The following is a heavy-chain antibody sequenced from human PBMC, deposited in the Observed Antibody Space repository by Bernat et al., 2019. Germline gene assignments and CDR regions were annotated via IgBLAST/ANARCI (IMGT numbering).Heavy chain of an antibody. CDR3: AKAEYSSSSRHFDY. D-gene: IGHD6-6*01. V-gene: IGHV3-23*01. J-gene: IGHJ4*02. Sequence: EVQLLESGGGLVQPGGSLRLSCAASGFTFSSYAMTWVRQAPGKGLEWVSGIGASGSSTYYADSVKGRFTVSRDNAKNTLYLQMNSLRAEDTAVYYCAKAEYSSSSRHFDYWGQGTLVTVSS. CDR2: IGASGSST. CDR1: GFTFSSYA.